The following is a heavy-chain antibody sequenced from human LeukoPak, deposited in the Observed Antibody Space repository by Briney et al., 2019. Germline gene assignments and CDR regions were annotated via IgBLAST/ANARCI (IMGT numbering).Heavy chain of an antibody. J-gene: IGHJ4*02. CDR3: ARGVGYQLLWGYFDY. V-gene: IGHV1-3*01. D-gene: IGHD2-2*01. CDR1: GYTFTSYA. Sequence: GASVKVSCKASGYTFTSYAMHWVRQAPGQRLEWMGCINAGNGNTKYSQKFQGRVTITRDTSASTAYMELSSLRSEDTAVYYCARGVGYQLLWGYFDYWGQGTLVTVSS. CDR2: INAGNGNT.